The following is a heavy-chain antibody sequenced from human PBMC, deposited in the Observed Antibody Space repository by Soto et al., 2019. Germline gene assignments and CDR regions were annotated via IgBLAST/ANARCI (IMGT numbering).Heavy chain of an antibody. CDR3: ARGGASKSGHLWYFDF. CDR1: GFTFSSYA. V-gene: IGHV3-23*01. CDR2: IGGTAYST. Sequence: EVQLLESGGALVQPGGSLRLSCSASGFTFSSYAMSWVRQAPGKGLEWVSSIGGTAYSTHYADSVKGRFTISRDNAKNSLYLQTNSLRAEDTAVYYCARGGASKSGHLWYFDFWGRGTLVTVSS. D-gene: IGHD2-8*02. J-gene: IGHJ2*01.